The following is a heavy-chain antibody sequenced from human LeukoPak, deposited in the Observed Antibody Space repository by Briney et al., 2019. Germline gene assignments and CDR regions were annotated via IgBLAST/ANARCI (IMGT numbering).Heavy chain of an antibody. J-gene: IGHJ4*02. V-gene: IGHV3-11*01. CDR3: TRAEGLGPGAHFDQ. CDR2: IPTSGISV. CDR1: GFSFSGFY. Sequence: GGSLRLSCAASGFSFSGFYMSWVRQTPGKALEWISYIPTSGISVQYADSVRGRFTASRDDAMNSLHLQMDSLRVEDTAVYYCTRAEGLGPGAHFDQWGQGALVIVSS.